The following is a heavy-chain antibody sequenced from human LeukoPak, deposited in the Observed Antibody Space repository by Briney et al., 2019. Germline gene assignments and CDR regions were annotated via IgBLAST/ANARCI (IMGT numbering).Heavy chain of an antibody. V-gene: IGHV4-59*01. J-gene: IGHJ4*02. Sequence: PAETLSLTCTVSGLSISSYYWSSIRQPPGKGLEWLGYIYYSGSTNYNPSLKSRVTISVDTSKNQFSLKLSSVTAADTAVYYCARESWDFWSGPQTYYFDYWGQGTLVTVSS. CDR3: ARESWDFWSGPQTYYFDY. CDR2: IYYSGST. CDR1: GLSISSYY. D-gene: IGHD3-3*01.